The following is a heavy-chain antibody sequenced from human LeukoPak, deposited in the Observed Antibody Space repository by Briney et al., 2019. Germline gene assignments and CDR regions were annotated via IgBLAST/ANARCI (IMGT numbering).Heavy chain of an antibody. J-gene: IGHJ5*02. CDR1: EFTFSSKW. Sequence: GGSLRLSCVVYEFTFSSKWVNWVRQAPGRGLEWVSAISGGGGSTYYADSVKGRFTNSRDNSKNALYLQMNSLRAEDTAVYYCAKDVERFGGDYAAWGQGTLVTVSS. D-gene: IGHD4-17*01. CDR2: ISGGGGST. CDR3: AKDVERFGGDYAA. V-gene: IGHV3-23*01.